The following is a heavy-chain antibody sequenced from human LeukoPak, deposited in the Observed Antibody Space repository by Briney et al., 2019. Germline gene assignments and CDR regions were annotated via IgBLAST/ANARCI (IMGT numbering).Heavy chain of an antibody. V-gene: IGHV4-59*05. CDR3: ARHSGSSNYNPLDY. CDR1: GGPISSYY. D-gene: IGHD3-10*01. J-gene: IGHJ4*02. CDR2: INYSGST. Sequence: SETLSLTCTVSGGPISSYYWSWIRQPAGKGLEWIGSINYSGSTNYKPSLKSRVTISVDTSKNQFSLKLTSVTATDTAVYYCARHSGSSNYNPLDYWGQGTLVTVSS.